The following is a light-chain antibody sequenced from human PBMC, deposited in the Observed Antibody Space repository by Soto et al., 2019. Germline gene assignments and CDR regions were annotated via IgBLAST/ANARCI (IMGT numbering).Light chain of an antibody. Sequence: EIVLTQSPATLSLSLGERATLSCKASQSVNTYVGWYHQKPGQAPRLLISEASDRATGIPARFSGSGSGTDFTLTISSLEPEDFAVYHCQHRGTFGQGTRLEIK. J-gene: IGKJ5*01. CDR1: QSVNTY. V-gene: IGKV3-11*01. CDR3: QHRGT. CDR2: EAS.